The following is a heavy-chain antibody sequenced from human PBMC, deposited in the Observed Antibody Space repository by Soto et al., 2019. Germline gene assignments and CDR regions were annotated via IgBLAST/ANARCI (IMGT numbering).Heavy chain of an antibody. CDR3: ARDHGGSGWYLLDAFDI. D-gene: IGHD6-19*01. V-gene: IGHV3-33*01. CDR1: GFTFSSYG. CDR2: IWYDGSNK. Sequence: QVQLVESGGGVVQPGRSLRLSCAASGFTFSSYGMHWVRQAPGKGLEWVAVIWYDGSNKYYADSVKGRFTISRDNSKNTLYLQMNSLRAEDTAVYYCARDHGGSGWYLLDAFDIWGQGTMVTVSS. J-gene: IGHJ3*02.